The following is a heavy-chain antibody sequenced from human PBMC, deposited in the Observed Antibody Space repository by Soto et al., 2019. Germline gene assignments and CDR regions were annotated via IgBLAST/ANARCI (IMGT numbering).Heavy chain of an antibody. D-gene: IGHD2-21*02. J-gene: IGHJ4*02. CDR3: ARVKHIVVVTARRPAGYFDY. CDR2: ISAYNGNT. Sequence: GASVKVSCKASGYTFTSYGISWVRQAPGQGLEWTGWISAYNGNTNYEQKLQGRVTMTTDTSTSTAYMELRSLRSDDTAVYYCARVKHIVVVTARRPAGYFDYWGQGTLVTVSS. CDR1: GYTFTSYG. V-gene: IGHV1-18*04.